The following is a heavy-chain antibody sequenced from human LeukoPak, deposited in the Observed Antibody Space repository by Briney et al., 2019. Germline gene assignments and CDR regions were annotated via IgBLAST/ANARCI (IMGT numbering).Heavy chain of an antibody. CDR1: GYSFTSFG. CDR3: ARIYFGSGSFAFDI. J-gene: IGHJ3*02. D-gene: IGHD3-10*01. Sequence: ASVRVSCKASGYSFTSFGFTWVREAPGQGREWMGWTSAYTGNTNYAQKLQGRVTMTTVTSTTTANMELRSLISDDTAVYYCARIYFGSGSFAFDIWGQGTMVTVSS. CDR2: TSAYTGNT. V-gene: IGHV1-18*01.